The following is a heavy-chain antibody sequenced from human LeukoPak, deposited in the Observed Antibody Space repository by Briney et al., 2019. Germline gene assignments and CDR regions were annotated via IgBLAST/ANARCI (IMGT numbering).Heavy chain of an antibody. CDR1: GGTFSSYA. CDR3: ARGPLPYYYDSSGYTPYYFDY. J-gene: IGHJ4*02. D-gene: IGHD3-22*01. V-gene: IGHV1-69*05. CDR2: TIPIFGTA. Sequence: SVKVSCKASGGTFSSYAISWVRQAPGQGLEWIGGTIPIFGTANYAQKFQGRVTITTDESTSTAYMELSSLRSEDTAVYYCARGPLPYYYDSSGYTPYYFDYWGQGTLVTVSS.